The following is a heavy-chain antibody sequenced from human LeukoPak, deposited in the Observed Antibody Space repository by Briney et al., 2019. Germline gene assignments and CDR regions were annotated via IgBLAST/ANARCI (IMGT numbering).Heavy chain of an antibody. CDR2: INPSGGSP. V-gene: IGHV1-46*01. J-gene: IGHJ4*02. CDR1: GYTFTSYY. D-gene: IGHD3-3*01. CDR3: ARERNYDPSFDY. Sequence: SVKVSCKASGYTFTSYYMHWVRQAPGQGLEWMGIINPSGGSPSYAQKFQGRVTMTWDTSTTTVYMELSSLRSEDTAVYFCARERNYDPSFDYWGQGTLVTVSS.